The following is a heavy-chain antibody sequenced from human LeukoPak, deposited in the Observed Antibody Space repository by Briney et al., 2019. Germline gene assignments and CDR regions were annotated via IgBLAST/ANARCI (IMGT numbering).Heavy chain of an antibody. V-gene: IGHV3-23*01. CDR2: ISGSGGST. J-gene: IGHJ4*02. CDR1: GFTFSSYA. CDR3: AKDDNYYGSGSYQDY. D-gene: IGHD3-10*01. Sequence: GGSLRLSCAASGFTFSSYAMSWVRQAPGKGLEWVSAISGSGGSTNYADSVKGRFTISRDNSKNTLYLQMNSLRAEDTAVYYCAKDDNYYGSGSYQDYWGQGTLVTVSS.